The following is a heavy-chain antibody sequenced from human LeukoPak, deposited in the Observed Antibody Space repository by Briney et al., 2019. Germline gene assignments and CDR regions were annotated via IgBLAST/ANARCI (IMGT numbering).Heavy chain of an antibody. J-gene: IGHJ4*02. V-gene: IGHV3-30*03. CDR3: ARGAGGHFDY. D-gene: IGHD3-10*01. CDR1: GFTFSSYG. CDR2: ISYDGSNK. Sequence: PGGSLRLSCAASGFTFSSYGMHWVRQAPGKGLEWVAVISYDGSNKYYADSVKGRFTISRDNSKNTLYLQMNSLRDEDTAVYYCARGAGGHFDYWGQGTLVTVSS.